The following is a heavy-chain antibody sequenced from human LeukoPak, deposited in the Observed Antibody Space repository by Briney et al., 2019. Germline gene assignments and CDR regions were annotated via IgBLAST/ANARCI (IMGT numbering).Heavy chain of an antibody. CDR2: ISVYNGNT. V-gene: IGHV1-18*01. Sequence: GASVKVSCKASAYAFASYGISWVRQAPGQGLEWMGWISVYNGNTNYAQKLQGRVTMTTDTSTSTAYMELRSLRSDDTAVYYCARELRSDGMAVGGYWGQGTLVTVSS. J-gene: IGHJ4*02. CDR1: AYAFASYG. D-gene: IGHD6-19*01. CDR3: ARELRSDGMAVGGY.